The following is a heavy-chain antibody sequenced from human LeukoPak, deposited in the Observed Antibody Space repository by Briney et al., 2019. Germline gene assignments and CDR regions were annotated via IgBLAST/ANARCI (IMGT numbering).Heavy chain of an antibody. Sequence: SETLSLTCTVSGGSVSTYNWAWIRQPAGKGLEWIGCIYFSGSTNYNPSLESRVVVSVDTSKNQVSLKLSSVTAADTAVYYCARHRYAHDHWGQGTLVTVSS. CDR2: IYFSGST. V-gene: IGHV4-59*08. J-gene: IGHJ4*02. CDR1: GGSVSTYN. D-gene: IGHD3-16*01. CDR3: ARHRYAHDH.